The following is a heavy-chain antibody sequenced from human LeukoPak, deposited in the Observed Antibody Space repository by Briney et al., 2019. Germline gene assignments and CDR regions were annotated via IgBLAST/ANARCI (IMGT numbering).Heavy chain of an antibody. CDR2: INHSGST. D-gene: IGHD5-24*01. CDR1: GGSFSGYN. CDR3: ARGVYTEMSTIMGHFDR. J-gene: IGHJ4*02. Sequence: LETLSLTCAVFGGSFSGYNWNWLRQPPRKGLEWIGEINHSGSTNYNPSLRSRVTISLDTSKNQFSLKLSPVTAADTAVYYCARGVYTEMSTIMGHFDRWGRGTPVAVSS. V-gene: IGHV4-34*01.